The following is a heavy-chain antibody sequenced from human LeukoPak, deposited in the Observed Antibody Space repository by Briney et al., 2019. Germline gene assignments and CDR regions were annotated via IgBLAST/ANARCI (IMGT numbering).Heavy chain of an antibody. CDR2: ISYDGSNK. D-gene: IGHD3-10*01. Sequence: PGGSLRLSCAASGFTFSSYAMHWVRQAPGKGLEWVAVISYDGSNKYYADSVKGRFTISRDNSKNTLYLQMNSLRAEDTAVCYCAKEAEAYYYGSGSPGVDYWGQGTLVTVSS. CDR3: AKEAEAYYYGSGSPGVDY. CDR1: GFTFSSYA. J-gene: IGHJ4*02. V-gene: IGHV3-30-3*01.